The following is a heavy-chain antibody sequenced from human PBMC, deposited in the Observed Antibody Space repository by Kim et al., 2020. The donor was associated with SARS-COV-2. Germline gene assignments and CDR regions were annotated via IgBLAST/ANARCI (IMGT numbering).Heavy chain of an antibody. CDR1: GGSSSSYY. CDR2: IYYSGST. V-gene: IGHV4-59*08. Sequence: SETLSLTCTVSGGSSSSYYWSWIRQPPGKGLEWIGYIYYSGSTNYNPSLKSRVTISVDTSKNQFSLKLSSVTAADTAVYYCARHELLWFGEGAFDIWGQGTMVTFSS. J-gene: IGHJ3*02. CDR3: ARHELLWFGEGAFDI. D-gene: IGHD3-10*01.